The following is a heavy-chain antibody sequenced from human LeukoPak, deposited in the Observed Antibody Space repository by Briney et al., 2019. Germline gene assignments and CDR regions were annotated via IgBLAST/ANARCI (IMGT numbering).Heavy chain of an antibody. CDR2: IYYSGST. CDR3: ARVRRVVIAPFDY. J-gene: IGHJ4*02. D-gene: IGHD3-3*01. Sequence: SETLSLTCTVSGGSISSYYWSWIRQPPGKRLEWIGYIYYSGSTNYNPSLKSRVTISVDTSKNQFSLKLRSVTAADTAVYYCARVRRVVIAPFDYWGQGTLVTVSS. CDR1: GGSISSYY. V-gene: IGHV4-59*12.